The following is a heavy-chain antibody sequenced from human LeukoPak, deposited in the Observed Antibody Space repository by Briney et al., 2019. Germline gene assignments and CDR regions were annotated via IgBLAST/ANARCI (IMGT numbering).Heavy chain of an antibody. V-gene: IGHV4-30-2*01. CDR1: GGSISSGGYY. CDR2: IYHSGST. J-gene: IGHJ4*02. Sequence: SQTLSLTCTVSGGSISSGGYYWSWIRQPPGKGLEWIGYIYHSGSTYYNPSLKSRVTISVDRSKNQFSLKLSSVTAADTAVYYCARESLYDFWSGYPQPRDYWGQGTLVTVSS. D-gene: IGHD3-3*01. CDR3: ARESLYDFWSGYPQPRDY.